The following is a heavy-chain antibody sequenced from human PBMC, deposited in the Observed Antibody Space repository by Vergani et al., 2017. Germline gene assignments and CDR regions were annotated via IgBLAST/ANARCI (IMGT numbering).Heavy chain of an antibody. CDR1: GGSISSYY. CDR3: ARDRSSSGGRAGRYWFDP. J-gene: IGHJ5*02. D-gene: IGHD6-19*01. V-gene: IGHV4-59*01. Sequence: QVQLQESGPGLVKPSETLSLTCTVSGGSISSYYWSWIRQPPGKGLEWIGYIYYSGSTNYNPSLKSRVTISVDTSKNQFSLKLSSVTAADTAVYYCARDRSSSGGRAGRYWFDPWGQGTLVTVSS. CDR2: IYYSGST.